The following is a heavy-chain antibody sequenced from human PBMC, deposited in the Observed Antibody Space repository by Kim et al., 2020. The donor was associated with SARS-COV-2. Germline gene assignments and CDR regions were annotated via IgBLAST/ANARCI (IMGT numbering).Heavy chain of an antibody. CDR2: IYYSGST. D-gene: IGHD3-10*01. V-gene: IGHV4-39*07. CDR3: ARDLVRGVINGMDV. J-gene: IGHJ6*02. Sequence: SETLSLTCTVSGGSISSSSYYWGWIRQPPGKGLEWIGSIYYSGSTYYNPSLKSRVTISVDTSKNQFSLKLSSVTAADTAVYYCARDLVRGVINGMDVWGQGTTVTVSS. CDR1: GGSISSSSYY.